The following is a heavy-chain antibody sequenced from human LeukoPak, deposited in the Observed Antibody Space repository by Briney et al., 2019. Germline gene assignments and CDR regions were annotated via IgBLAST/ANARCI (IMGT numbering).Heavy chain of an antibody. CDR1: GFTFSSYW. Sequence: GGSLRLSCAASGFTFSSYWMHWVRQAPGKGLVWVSRINSDGSSTSYADSVKGRFTISRDNAKNTLYLQMNSLRAEDTAVYYCARDWVAVGGDYMDVWGKGTTVTISS. V-gene: IGHV3-74*01. CDR2: INSDGSST. J-gene: IGHJ6*03. D-gene: IGHD2-15*01. CDR3: ARDWVAVGGDYMDV.